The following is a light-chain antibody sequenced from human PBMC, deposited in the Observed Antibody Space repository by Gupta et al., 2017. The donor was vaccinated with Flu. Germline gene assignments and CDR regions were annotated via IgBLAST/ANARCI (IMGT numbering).Light chain of an antibody. J-gene: IGKJ4*01. Sequence: DIQMTQSPSSLSASVGDRVTITCRASQSISSYLNWYQQKPGKAPKLLIYAASSVQSGVPSRFSSSGSGTXFTLTIXRLQPEDFATYYCQQRYGAPLAFGXGTTVEIK. CDR3: QQRYGAPLA. CDR1: QSISSY. V-gene: IGKV1-39*01. CDR2: AAS.